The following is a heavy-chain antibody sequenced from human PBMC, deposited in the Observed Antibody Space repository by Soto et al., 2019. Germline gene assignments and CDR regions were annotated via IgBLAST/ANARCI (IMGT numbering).Heavy chain of an antibody. CDR1: GYTFTSYA. J-gene: IGHJ4*02. CDR3: ARGLASNYFDY. Sequence: ASVKVSCKASGYTFTSYAMHWVRQAPGQGLEWMGRINPNSGGTNYAQKFQGWVTMTRDTSISTAYMEVSRLTSDDTAVYYCARGLASNYFDYWGQGALVTVSS. D-gene: IGHD6-19*01. V-gene: IGHV1-2*04. CDR2: INPNSGGT.